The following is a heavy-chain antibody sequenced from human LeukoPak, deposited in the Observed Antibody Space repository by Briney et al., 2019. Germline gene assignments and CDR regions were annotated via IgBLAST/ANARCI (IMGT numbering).Heavy chain of an antibody. J-gene: IGHJ4*02. D-gene: IGHD3-10*01. CDR1: GGTFSSYA. CDR2: IIPIFGTA. Sequence: GSSVKVSGKASGGTFSSYAISWVRQAPGQGLEWMGGIIPIFGTANYAQKFQGRVTITADESTSTAYMELSSLRSEDTAVYYCASLVRGPTLYYFDYWGQGTLVTVSS. CDR3: ASLVRGPTLYYFDY. V-gene: IGHV1-69*01.